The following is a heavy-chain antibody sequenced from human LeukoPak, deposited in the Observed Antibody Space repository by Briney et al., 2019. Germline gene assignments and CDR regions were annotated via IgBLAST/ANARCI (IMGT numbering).Heavy chain of an antibody. D-gene: IGHD2-21*01. CDR1: GFTFSSYG. CDR2: TSSSDAGT. Sequence: GGTLRLSCAASGFTFSSYGMSWVRQAPGKGLEWVAATSSSDAGTYHADSVRGRFTISRDNSKNTLYLQMNSLRAEDAAVYFCAKAPVTSCRGAYCYPFDSWGQGTLVTVPS. J-gene: IGHJ4*02. V-gene: IGHV3-23*01. CDR3: AKAPVTSCRGAYCYPFDS.